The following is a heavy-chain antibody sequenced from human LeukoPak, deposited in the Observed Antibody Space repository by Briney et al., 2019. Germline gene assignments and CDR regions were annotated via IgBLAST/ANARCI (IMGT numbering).Heavy chain of an antibody. CDR2: IYTSGST. CDR1: GGSISSNY. CDR3: ARLGNYYDSSGYVY. J-gene: IGHJ4*02. D-gene: IGHD3-22*01. Sequence: SETLSPTCTVSGGSISSNYWSWIRQPAGKGLEWIGRIYTSGSTNYNPSLKSRVTMSVDTSKNQFSLKLSSVTAADTAVYYCARLGNYYDSSGYVYWGQGTLVTVSS. V-gene: IGHV4-4*07.